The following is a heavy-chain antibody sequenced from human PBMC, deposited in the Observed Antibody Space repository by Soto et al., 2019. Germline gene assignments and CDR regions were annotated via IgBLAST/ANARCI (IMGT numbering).Heavy chain of an antibody. V-gene: IGHV4-4*07. Sequence: QVQLQESGPRLVKPSETLSLSCTVSGGSIKNYYWSWIRQPAGKGLEWIGRIYSTGSTNYNASLKSRVTMSVDTSNHQFSLRLRSVTASDTAVYYCARDEYYDSNNWFDTWGQGTLVTVSS. J-gene: IGHJ5*02. CDR1: GGSIKNYY. CDR2: IYSTGST. D-gene: IGHD3-22*01. CDR3: ARDEYYDSNNWFDT.